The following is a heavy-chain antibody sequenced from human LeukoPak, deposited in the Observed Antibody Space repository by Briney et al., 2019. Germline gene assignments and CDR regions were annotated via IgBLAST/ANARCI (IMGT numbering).Heavy chain of an antibody. CDR3: AKGGWTKRGGLDY. Sequence: GRYLRLSCAASGFTFDDYAMHWVRQAPGKGLEWVSGISWNSGSIGYADSVKGRFTISRDNAKNSLYLQMNSLRAEDTALYYCAKGGWTKRGGLDYWGQGTLVTVSS. CDR2: ISWNSGSI. CDR1: GFTFDDYA. V-gene: IGHV3-9*01. D-gene: IGHD6-19*01. J-gene: IGHJ4*02.